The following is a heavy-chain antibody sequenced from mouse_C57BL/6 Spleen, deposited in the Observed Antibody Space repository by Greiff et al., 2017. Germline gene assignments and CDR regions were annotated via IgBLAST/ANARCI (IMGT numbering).Heavy chain of an antibody. Sequence: QVQLQQSGPGLVQPSQSLSITCTASGFSLTSYGVHWVRQSPGKGLAWLGVIWRGGSTDYNAAFMSRLSITKDNSKSQVFFKMNSLQADDTAIYYCAKKRGELQGMDYWGQGTSVTVSS. V-gene: IGHV2-5*01. CDR1: GFSLTSYG. CDR2: IWRGGST. J-gene: IGHJ4*01. D-gene: IGHD2-1*01. CDR3: AKKRGELQGMDY.